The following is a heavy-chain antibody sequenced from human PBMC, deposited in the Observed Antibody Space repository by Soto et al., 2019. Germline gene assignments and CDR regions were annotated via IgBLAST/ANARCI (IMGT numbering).Heavy chain of an antibody. V-gene: IGHV3-48*03. J-gene: IGHJ6*02. D-gene: IGHD6-13*01. CDR1: GFTFSSYE. CDR3: ARAPRIAAAGYYYYYGMDV. CDR2: ISSSGSTI. Sequence: PGGSLRLSCAASGFTFSSYEMNWVRPAPGEGLEWVSYISSSGSTIYYADSVKGRFTISRDNAKNSLYLQMNSLRAEDTAVYYCARAPRIAAAGYYYYYGMDVWGQGTTVTVYS.